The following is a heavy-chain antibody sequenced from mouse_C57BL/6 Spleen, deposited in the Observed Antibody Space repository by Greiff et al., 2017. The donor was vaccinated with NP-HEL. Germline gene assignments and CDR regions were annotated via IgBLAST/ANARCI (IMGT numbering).Heavy chain of an antibody. CDR3: VRANYYGSSPFAY. D-gene: IGHD1-1*01. CDR1: GYSFTGYY. V-gene: IGHV1-42*01. J-gene: IGHJ3*01. Sequence: VQLQQSGPELVKPGASVKISCKASGYSFTGYYMNWVKQSPEKSLEWIGEINPSTGGTTYNQKFKAKATLTVDKSSSTAYMQLKSLTSEDSAVFYCVRANYYGSSPFAYWGQGTLVTVSA. CDR2: INPSTGGT.